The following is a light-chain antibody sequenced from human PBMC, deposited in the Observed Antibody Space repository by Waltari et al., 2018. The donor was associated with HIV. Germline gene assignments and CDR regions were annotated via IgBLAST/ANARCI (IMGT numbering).Light chain of an antibody. V-gene: IGLV1-47*01. Sequence: QSVLTQPPPASGTPGRRVTISCSGSRSNIRINDVSCYQHRPGTAPKLLIFTNNQRPSWVPDRFSASKSGTSASLAISALQSDDEADYYCAAWDGSLRGGVFGGGTKLTV. CDR1: RSNIRIND. CDR3: AAWDGSLRGGV. J-gene: IGLJ3*02. CDR2: TNN.